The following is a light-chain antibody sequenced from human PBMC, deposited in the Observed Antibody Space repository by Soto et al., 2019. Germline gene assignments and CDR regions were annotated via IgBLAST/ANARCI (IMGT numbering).Light chain of an antibody. CDR2: SNN. Sequence: QSVLTQPPSASGAPGQRVTISFSGNSANIGSTTVNWYQQFPGTAPRVLMYSNNQRPSGVPDRFSGSKSGTSVFLAISGLQAGGEADYYGAAWDDSLNGAVFGGGTKLTVL. CDR3: AAWDDSLNGAV. J-gene: IGLJ3*02. V-gene: IGLV1-44*01. CDR1: SANIGSTT.